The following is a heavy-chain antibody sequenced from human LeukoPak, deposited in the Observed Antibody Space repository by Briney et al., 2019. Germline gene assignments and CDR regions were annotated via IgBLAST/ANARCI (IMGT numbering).Heavy chain of an antibody. CDR1: GYTFTGYY. D-gene: IGHD3-22*01. CDR2: INPSSGGT. V-gene: IGHV1-2*02. J-gene: IGHJ6*03. CDR3: ARGPGHYDSSGYYYVNYYYYMDV. Sequence: GASVKVSCKASGYTFTGYYMHWVRQAPGQGLEWMGWINPSSGGTNYAQKFQGRVTMTRDTSISTAYMELSRLRSDDTAVYYCARGPGHYDSSGYYYVNYYYYMDVWGKGTTVTVSS.